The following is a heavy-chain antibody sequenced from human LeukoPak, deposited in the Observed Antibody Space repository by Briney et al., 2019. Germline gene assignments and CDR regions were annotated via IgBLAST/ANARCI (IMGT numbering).Heavy chain of an antibody. CDR2: FYYSGST. J-gene: IGHJ6*03. CDR3: ARQEGSSWYFHYMDV. V-gene: IGHV4-59*08. CDR1: GASMSNYY. D-gene: IGHD6-13*01. Sequence: PSETLSLTCTVSGASMSNYYWSWIRQPPGKGLEWIGHFYYSGSTNYNPSLRSQVTISVDSSKNQFSLKLSSVTAADTAVYYCARQEGSSWYFHYMDVWGRGTTVTVSS.